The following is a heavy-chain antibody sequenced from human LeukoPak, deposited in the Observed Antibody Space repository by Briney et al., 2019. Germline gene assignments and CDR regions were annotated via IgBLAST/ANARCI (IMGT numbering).Heavy chain of an antibody. V-gene: IGHV3-30-3*01. CDR3: ARDTHYYYYGMDV. J-gene: IGHJ6*02. CDR2: ISYDGSNK. CDR1: GLTFSSYA. Sequence: PGGSLRLSCAASGLTFSSYAMHWVRQAPGKGLEWVAVISYDGSNKYYADSVKGRFTISRDNSKNTLYLQMNSLRAEDTAVYYCARDTHYYYYGMDVWGQGTTVTVSS.